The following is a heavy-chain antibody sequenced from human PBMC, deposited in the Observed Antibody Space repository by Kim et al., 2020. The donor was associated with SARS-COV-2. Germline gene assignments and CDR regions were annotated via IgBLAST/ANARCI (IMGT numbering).Heavy chain of an antibody. CDR1: GYTFTSYD. D-gene: IGHD4-17*01. CDR2: MNPNSGNT. CDR3: ARNGDHYYYYYGMDV. J-gene: IGHJ6*02. V-gene: IGHV1-8*01. Sequence: ASVKVSCKASGYTFTSYDINWVRQATGQGLEWMGWMNPNSGNTGYAQKFQGRVTMTRNTSISTAYMELSSPRSEDTAVYYCARNGDHYYYYYGMDVWGQGTPVTVSS.